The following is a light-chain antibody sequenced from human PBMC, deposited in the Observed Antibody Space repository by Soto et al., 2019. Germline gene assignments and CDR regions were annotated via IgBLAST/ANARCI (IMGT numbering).Light chain of an antibody. CDR2: KVS. Sequence: QSVLTQPPSASGSPGQSVTISCTGTSSEVGGYNYVSWYQQHPGKAPKLMIYKVSKRPSGVPDRFSGSKSGNTASLTVSGLQAEDEADYYCSSYAGSVYVFGTGTKVTVL. CDR3: SSYAGSVYV. V-gene: IGLV2-8*01. J-gene: IGLJ1*01. CDR1: SSEVGGYNY.